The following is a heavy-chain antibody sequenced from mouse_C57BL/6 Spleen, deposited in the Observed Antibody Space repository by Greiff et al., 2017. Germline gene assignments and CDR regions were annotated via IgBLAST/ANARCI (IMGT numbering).Heavy chain of an antibody. V-gene: IGHV5-17*01. D-gene: IGHD1-1*01. CDR1: GFTFSDYG. CDR3: ARAQYYGCPYV. CDR2: ISSGSSTI. Sequence: EVKLMESGGGLVKPGGSLKLSCAASGFTFSDYGMHWVRQAPEKGLEWVAYISSGSSTIYYADTVKGRFTISRDNAKNTLFLQMTSLRSEDTAMYDWARAQYYGCPYVWGTGTMVTVS. J-gene: IGHJ1*03.